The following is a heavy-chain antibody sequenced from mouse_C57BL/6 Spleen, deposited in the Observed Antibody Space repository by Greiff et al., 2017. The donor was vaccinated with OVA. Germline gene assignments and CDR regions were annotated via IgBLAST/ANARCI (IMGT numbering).Heavy chain of an antibody. V-gene: IGHV14-4*01. CDR2: IDPENGDT. J-gene: IGHJ4*01. Sequence: EVQRVESGAELVRPGASVKLSCTASGFNIKDDYMHWVKQRPEQGLEWIGWIDPENGDTEYASKFQGKATITADTSSNTAYLQLSSLTSEDTAVYYCTTLITTVVATDYAMDYWGQGTSVTVSS. CDR1: GFNIKDDY. D-gene: IGHD1-1*01. CDR3: TTLITTVVATDYAMDY.